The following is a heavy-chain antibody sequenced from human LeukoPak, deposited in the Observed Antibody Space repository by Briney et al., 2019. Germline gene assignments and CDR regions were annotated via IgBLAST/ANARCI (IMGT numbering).Heavy chain of an antibody. CDR2: IIPIFGTA. CDR3: AIPRIAAAGIQH. J-gene: IGHJ1*01. V-gene: IGHV1-69*13. D-gene: IGHD6-13*01. Sequence: SVKVSCKASGYTFTSYAISWVRQAPGQGLEWMGGIIPIFGTAYYAQKFQGRVTITADESTSTAYMELSSLRSEDTAVYYCAIPRIAAAGIQHWGQGTLVTVSS. CDR1: GYTFTSYA.